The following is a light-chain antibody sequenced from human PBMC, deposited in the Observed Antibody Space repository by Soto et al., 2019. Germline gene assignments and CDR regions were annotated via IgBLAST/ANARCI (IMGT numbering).Light chain of an antibody. CDR3: SSFTNTYSYV. Sequence: QSALTQPASVSGSPGLSITISCTGTSGDVGAYNYVSWYQQHPGKAPRLMIYDVSNRPSGASNRFSGSKSGNTASLTISGLQAEDEADYYCSSFTNTYSYVFGTGTKVTVL. J-gene: IGLJ1*01. CDR2: DVS. V-gene: IGLV2-14*01. CDR1: SGDVGAYNY.